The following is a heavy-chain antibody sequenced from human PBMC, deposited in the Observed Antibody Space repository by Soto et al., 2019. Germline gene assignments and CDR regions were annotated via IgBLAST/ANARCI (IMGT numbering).Heavy chain of an antibody. CDR3: AKYQPMTQPRPYFDY. CDR2: ISSSGGST. J-gene: IGHJ4*02. CDR1: GFTFSSYA. V-gene: IGHV3-23*01. D-gene: IGHD3-22*01. Sequence: EVQLLESGGDLIQPGGSLRLSCAASGFTFSSYAMSWVRQAPGKGLGWVSAISSSGGSTFYADCVKGRFTISRDKSRNTLYLQMNSLRAEDTAIYYCAKYQPMTQPRPYFDYWGQGTLVTVSS.